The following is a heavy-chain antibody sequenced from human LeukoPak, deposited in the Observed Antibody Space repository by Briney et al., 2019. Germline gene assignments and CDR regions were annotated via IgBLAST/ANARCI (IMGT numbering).Heavy chain of an antibody. Sequence: GGSLRLSCAASGFSASNSYMTWVRQAPGKGLEWVSVIYSRGNVYYADSVKGRFTISRDTSKNTLYLQMNSLRAEDTAVYYCASEDGHNPNLGFDYWGQGTLVTVSS. D-gene: IGHD5-24*01. V-gene: IGHV3-66*03. J-gene: IGHJ4*02. CDR3: ASEDGHNPNLGFDY. CDR1: GFSASNSY. CDR2: IYSRGNV.